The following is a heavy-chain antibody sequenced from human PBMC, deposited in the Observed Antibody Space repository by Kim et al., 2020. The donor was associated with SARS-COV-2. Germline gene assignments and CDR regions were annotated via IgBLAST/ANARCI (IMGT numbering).Heavy chain of an antibody. CDR2: IIPIFGTA. J-gene: IGHJ2*01. D-gene: IGHD6-13*01. Sequence: SVKVSCKASGGTFSSYAISWVRQAPGQGLEWMGGIIPIFGTANYAQKFQGRVTITADESTSTAYMELSSLRSEDTAVYYCARDHAAGLSVSSYWYFDLWGRGTLVTVSS. CDR3: ARDHAAGLSVSSYWYFDL. CDR1: GGTFSSYA. V-gene: IGHV1-69*13.